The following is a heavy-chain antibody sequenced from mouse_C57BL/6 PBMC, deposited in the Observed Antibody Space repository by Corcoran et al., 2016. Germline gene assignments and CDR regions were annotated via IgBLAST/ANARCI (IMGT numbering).Heavy chain of an antibody. D-gene: IGHD1-1*01. CDR2: INTYSGVP. V-gene: IGHV9-3*01. J-gene: IGHJ4*01. CDR1: GYTFTTYG. CDR3: ASAGHYYGSWAMDY. Sequence: QIQLVQSGPELKKPGETVKISCKASGYTFTTYGMSWVKQAPGKGLKWMGWINTYSGVPTYADDFKGRFAFSLETSASTAYLQINNLKNEDTATYFCASAGHYYGSWAMDYWGQGTTVTVSS.